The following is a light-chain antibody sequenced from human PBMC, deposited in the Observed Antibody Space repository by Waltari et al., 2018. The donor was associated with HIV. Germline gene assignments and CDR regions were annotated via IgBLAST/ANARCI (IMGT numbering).Light chain of an antibody. V-gene: IGLV2-14*01. J-gene: IGLJ2*01. CDR2: ELT. CDR1: NRDLGRHNY. Sequence: SALPQPASVAGSPGQSLTLSCLGTNRDLGRHNYVSWYQQHPGKAPKALIHELTNWPSGISNRFSGSKSGNTASLTISGLQAEDEADYYCSSYSPTSTVIFGGGTKLTVL. CDR3: SSYSPTSTVI.